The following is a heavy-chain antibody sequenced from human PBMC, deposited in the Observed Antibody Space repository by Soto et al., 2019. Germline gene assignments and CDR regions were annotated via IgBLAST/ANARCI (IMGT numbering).Heavy chain of an antibody. CDR3: ASYCPDIVAAISWGYYFDY. CDR1: DGSVSSLGCY. J-gene: IGHJ4*02. CDR2: IYYIGST. D-gene: IGHD5-12*01. V-gene: IGHV4-39*01. Sequence: SVILPLTYTVSDGSVSSLGCYRILIRKTPGQRNVWVGSIYYIGSTYYNPSLKSRVIIFVDTSKNQFSLKLSSVTAADTAVYYCASYCPDIVAAISWGYYFDYWGQGTLVTVSS.